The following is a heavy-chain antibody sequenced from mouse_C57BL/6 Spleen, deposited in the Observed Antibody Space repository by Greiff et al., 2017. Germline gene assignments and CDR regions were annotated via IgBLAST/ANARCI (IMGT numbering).Heavy chain of an antibody. CDR3: AREDYYSNLLFDY. CDR2: IYPGDGDT. J-gene: IGHJ2*01. Sequence: QVQLKQSGPELVKPGASVKISCKASGYAFSSSWMNWVKQRPGKGLEWIGRIYPGDGDTNYNGKFKGKATLTADKSSSTAYMQLSSLTSEDSAVYFCAREDYYSNLLFDYWGQGTTLTVSS. D-gene: IGHD2-5*01. V-gene: IGHV1-82*01. CDR1: GYAFSSSW.